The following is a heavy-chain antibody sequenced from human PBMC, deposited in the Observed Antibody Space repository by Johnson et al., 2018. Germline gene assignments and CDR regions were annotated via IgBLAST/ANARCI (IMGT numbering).Heavy chain of an antibody. D-gene: IGHD4-23*01. Sequence: QVQLQESGPGLVKPSETLSLTCTVSGGSISSYYWSWIRQPPGKGLEWIGYTYYSGSTNYNPSLKSRVTISVDTSKDHFSLKLSPVTAADTAGYYWARGPYGGAFDIWGQGTMVTVSS. CDR3: ARGPYGGAFDI. CDR2: TYYSGST. V-gene: IGHV4-59*01. CDR1: GGSISSYY. J-gene: IGHJ3*02.